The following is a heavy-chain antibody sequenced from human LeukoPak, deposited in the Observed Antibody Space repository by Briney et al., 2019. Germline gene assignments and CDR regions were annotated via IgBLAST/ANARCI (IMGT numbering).Heavy chain of an antibody. Sequence: SETLSLTCAVYRESYSGYYWTWIRHPPGRGLEWIGEINHSGSTSYNPSLKSRVSISVDTSKIQFSLKLTSVTAADTAVYHCARRPYGSGSPFDYWGQGTLVTVSS. D-gene: IGHD3-10*01. V-gene: IGHV4-34*01. CDR1: RESYSGYY. J-gene: IGHJ4*02. CDR3: ARRPYGSGSPFDY. CDR2: INHSGST.